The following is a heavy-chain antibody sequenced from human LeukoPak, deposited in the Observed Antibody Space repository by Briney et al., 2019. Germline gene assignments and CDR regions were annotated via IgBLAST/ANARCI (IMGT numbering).Heavy chain of an antibody. Sequence: GGSLRPSCAASGFTFTAYWMTWVRQAPGKGLEWVANIKQDGNEIYYVDSVKGRFTISRDNAKNSLYLQMNSLRAEDTAVYYCARETWSLGRVSDSWGQGTLVTVSS. J-gene: IGHJ5*01. V-gene: IGHV3-7*01. CDR3: ARETWSLGRVSDS. CDR2: IKQDGNEI. CDR1: GFTFTAYW. D-gene: IGHD3-10*01.